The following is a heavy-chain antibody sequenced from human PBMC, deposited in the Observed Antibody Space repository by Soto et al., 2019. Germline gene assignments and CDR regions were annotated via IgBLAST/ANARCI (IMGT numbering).Heavy chain of an antibody. CDR1: GGTFSSYA. V-gene: IGHV1-69*06. D-gene: IGHD4-4*01. J-gene: IGHJ6*02. CDR3: ARVDFPRVTTRGGYYYGMDV. Sequence: SVKVSCKASGGTFSSYAISWVRQAPGQGLEWMGGIIPIFGTANYAQKFQGRVTITADKSTSTAYMELSSLRSEDTAVYYCARVDFPRVTTRGGYYYGMDVWGQGTTVTVSS. CDR2: IIPIFGTA.